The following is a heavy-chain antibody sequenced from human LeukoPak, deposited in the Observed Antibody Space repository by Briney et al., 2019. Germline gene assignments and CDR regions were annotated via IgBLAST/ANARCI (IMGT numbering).Heavy chain of an antibody. J-gene: IGHJ4*02. Sequence: GGSLRLSCAASGFAFSSYAMNWVRQAPGKGLEWVSVISGSGVNTDYADSVEGRFTISRDNSKNTLFLQMNSLRAEDTAVYFCAEGYNYGFGYWGQGTLVTVSS. CDR2: ISGSGVNT. D-gene: IGHD5-18*01. V-gene: IGHV3-23*01. CDR1: GFAFSSYA. CDR3: AEGYNYGFGY.